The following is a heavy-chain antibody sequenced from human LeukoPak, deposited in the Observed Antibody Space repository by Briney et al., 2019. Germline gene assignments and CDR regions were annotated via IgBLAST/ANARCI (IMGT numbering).Heavy chain of an antibody. Sequence: GGSLRLSCAASGFTFSSYWMNWARQAPGKGLEWVASINHNGNVNYYVDSVKGRFTISRDNAKNSLYLQMNSLRAEDTAVYYCAREATPLDAFDIWGQGTMVTVSS. CDR1: GFTFSSYW. D-gene: IGHD4-23*01. CDR2: INHNGNVN. J-gene: IGHJ3*02. V-gene: IGHV3-7*01. CDR3: AREATPLDAFDI.